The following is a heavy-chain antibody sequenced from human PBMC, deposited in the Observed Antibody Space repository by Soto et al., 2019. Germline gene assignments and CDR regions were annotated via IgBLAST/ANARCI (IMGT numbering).Heavy chain of an antibody. Sequence: SETLSLTCTVSGGSVSSGNYYWSWIRQPPGKGLEWIGFIYYTGSSSYNPSLKSRVTMSLDKSKNQFSLKLTSVTAADTADYYCARTSYYDSSGYYNMDVWGQGTTVTVSS. D-gene: IGHD3-22*01. V-gene: IGHV4-61*01. CDR3: ARTSYYDSSGYYNMDV. J-gene: IGHJ6*02. CDR2: IYYTGSS. CDR1: GGSVSSGNYY.